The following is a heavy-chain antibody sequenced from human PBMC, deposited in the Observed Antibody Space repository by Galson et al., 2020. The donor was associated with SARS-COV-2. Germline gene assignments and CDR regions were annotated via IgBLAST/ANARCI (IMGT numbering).Heavy chain of an antibody. D-gene: IGHD2-2*02. CDR2: ISTTGTIT. CDR3: AKGLYP. V-gene: IGHV3-23*01. Sequence: GGSLRLSCAASGFTFSSFAMIWLRQAPGEGPGWVSAISTTGTITYYADSVKGRFTVSRDNSKNTLFLQMDGLAAEDTAVYYCAKGLYPWGQGTLVTVSS. CDR1: GFTFSSFA. J-gene: IGHJ5*02.